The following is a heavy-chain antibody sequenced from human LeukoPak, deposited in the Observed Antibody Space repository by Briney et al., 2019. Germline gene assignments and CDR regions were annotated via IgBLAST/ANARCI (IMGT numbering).Heavy chain of an antibody. D-gene: IGHD2-15*01. Sequence: GGSLRLSCAASGITFSNYWMSWVRQAPGKGLEWVANINQDSSEKYYVDSVKGRFTISRDNAKNSLYLQLNTLRPEDTAVYYCARDLEEYCSGGSCSLFDYWGQGTLVTVSS. V-gene: IGHV3-7*01. CDR3: ARDLEEYCSGGSCSLFDY. CDR2: INQDSSEK. J-gene: IGHJ4*02. CDR1: GITFSNYW.